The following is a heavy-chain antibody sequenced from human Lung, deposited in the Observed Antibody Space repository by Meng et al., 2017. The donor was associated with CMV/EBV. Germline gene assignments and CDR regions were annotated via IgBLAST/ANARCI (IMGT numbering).Heavy chain of an antibody. CDR1: GGSISSSNL. V-gene: IGHV4-4*02. CDR2: IYHSGST. CDR3: ARVGQWLPIDY. D-gene: IGHD6-19*01. Sequence: QLQLKESCPVSVQACGTLSLTCAVSGGSISSSNLWSWVRQPPGKGLEWIGEIYHSGSTNYNPSLKSRVTISVDKSKNQFSLNLSSVTAADTAVYYCARVGQWLPIDYWGQGTLVTVSS. J-gene: IGHJ4*02.